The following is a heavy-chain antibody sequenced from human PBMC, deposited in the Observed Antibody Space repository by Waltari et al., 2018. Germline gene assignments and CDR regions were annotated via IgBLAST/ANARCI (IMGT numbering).Heavy chain of an antibody. CDR1: GFTFGNFW. J-gene: IGHJ4*02. Sequence: EVQLVESGGGLVQPGGSLRLSCAASGFTFGNFWMVWVGQAPGKWLVWVANLSPNGGLGPYVDPGRGRFTISRDNARNSLFLQMDSLRAEDTAVDYCARDPTYQALDYWGQGTLVTISS. CDR3: ARDPTYQALDY. V-gene: IGHV3-7*01. D-gene: IGHD2-2*01. CDR2: LSPNGGLG.